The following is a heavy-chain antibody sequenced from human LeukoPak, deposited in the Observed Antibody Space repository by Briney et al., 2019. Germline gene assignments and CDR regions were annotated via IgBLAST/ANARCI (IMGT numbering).Heavy chain of an antibody. CDR2: ITPSGGT. J-gene: IGHJ4*02. D-gene: IGHD5-24*01. V-gene: IGHV1-2*02. CDR1: GYTFTSYA. CDR3: ARDRYGDGFAHFDY. Sequence: ASVKVSGKASGYTFTSYAMHWVRQAPGQGLEWVGWITPSGGTNYPQKFQGRVAITRDTSITTAYMDLSRLTSDDTAVYYCARDRYGDGFAHFDYWGQGALVTVSS.